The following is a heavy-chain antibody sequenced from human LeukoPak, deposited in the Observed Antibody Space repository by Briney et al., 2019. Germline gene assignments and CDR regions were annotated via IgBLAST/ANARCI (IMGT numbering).Heavy chain of an antibody. J-gene: IGHJ4*02. Sequence: SETLSLTCAVYGGSFSGYYWSWIRQPPGKGLEWIGEINHSGSTNYNPSLKSRVTISVDTSKNQFSLKLSSVTAADTAVYYCARGLPKIAVAGKKAYWGKGTLSPSPQ. V-gene: IGHV4-34*01. D-gene: IGHD6-19*01. CDR2: INHSGST. CDR1: GGSFSGYY. CDR3: ARGLPKIAVAGKKAY.